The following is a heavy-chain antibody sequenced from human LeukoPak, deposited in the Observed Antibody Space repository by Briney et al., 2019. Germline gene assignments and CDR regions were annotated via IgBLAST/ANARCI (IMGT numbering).Heavy chain of an antibody. Sequence: PGGSLRLSCAVSGFSVKTNYMSWVRQAPGKGLEWVSVIFKDGSTYYGDSARGRFSISRDISKNMVYLQMSNLGAEDTAVYFCARDFFDFWGGSWVWGQGTLVTVSS. CDR3: ARDFFDFWGGSWV. J-gene: IGHJ4*02. D-gene: IGHD3-3*01. CDR1: GFSVKTNY. V-gene: IGHV3-53*01. CDR2: IFKDGST.